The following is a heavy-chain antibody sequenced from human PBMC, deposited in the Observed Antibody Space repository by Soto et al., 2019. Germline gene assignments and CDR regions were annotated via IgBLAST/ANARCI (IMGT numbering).Heavy chain of an antibody. CDR1: GGSISSSSYY. CDR2: IYYSGST. Sequence: QLQLQESGPGLVKPSETLSLTCTVSGGSISSSSYYWGWIRQPPGKGLEWIGRIYYSGSTYYNPSLKSRVTISVDTSKNQLSLKLSSVTAADTAVYYCARPGGVWYDSSGYYVYFDYWGQGTLVTVSS. CDR3: ARPGGVWYDSSGYYVYFDY. V-gene: IGHV4-39*01. D-gene: IGHD3-22*01. J-gene: IGHJ4*02.